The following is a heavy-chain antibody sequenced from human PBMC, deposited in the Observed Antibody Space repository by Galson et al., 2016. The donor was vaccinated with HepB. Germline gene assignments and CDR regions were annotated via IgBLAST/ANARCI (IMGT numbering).Heavy chain of an antibody. V-gene: IGHV3-53*01. D-gene: IGHD1-26*01. J-gene: IGHJ4*02. Sequence: SLRLSCAASGSTVSNNFMRWVRQAPGKGLEWVSLIYSGGGTHYVDSVKGRFIISRDNSKNTLYLQMNSLRVEDAAVYYCARGGNYGYTWGLGTLVTVSS. CDR3: ARGGNYGYT. CDR1: GSTVSNNF. CDR2: IYSGGGT.